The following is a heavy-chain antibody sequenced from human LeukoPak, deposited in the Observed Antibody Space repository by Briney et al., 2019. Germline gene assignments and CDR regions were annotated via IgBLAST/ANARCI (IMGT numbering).Heavy chain of an antibody. Sequence: GGSLRLSCAASGFTFSSYAMSWVRQAPGKGLEWVSTICGSSSNTYYADSVKGRFTISRDNAKNSLYLQMNSLRDEDTAVYYCARDTHYYGSGSYQYWYFDLWGRGTLVTVSS. D-gene: IGHD3-10*01. CDR2: ICGSSSNT. V-gene: IGHV3-23*01. J-gene: IGHJ2*01. CDR3: ARDTHYYGSGSYQYWYFDL. CDR1: GFTFSSYA.